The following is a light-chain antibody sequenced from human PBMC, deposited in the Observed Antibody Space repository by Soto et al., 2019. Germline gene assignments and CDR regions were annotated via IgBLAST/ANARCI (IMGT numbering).Light chain of an antibody. V-gene: IGLV1-51*01. CDR1: SSNIGNNY. CDR2: DNS. CDR3: GTWDNSLSAVV. Sequence: QSVLTQPPSMSAAPGQKVTISCSGSSSNIGNNYVAWYQHLPGTAPKLLIYDNSERPSGIPDRFSGSKSGTSATLGITGLQTGDEAFYYCGTWDNSLSAVVFGGGTKLTVL. J-gene: IGLJ3*02.